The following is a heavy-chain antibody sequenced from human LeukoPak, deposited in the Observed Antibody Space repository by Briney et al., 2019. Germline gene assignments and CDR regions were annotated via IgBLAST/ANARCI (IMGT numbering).Heavy chain of an antibody. CDR1: AGSISSSSYS. CDR3: ARLGYYYYYYMDV. J-gene: IGHJ6*03. Sequence: SETLSLTCTVSAGSISSSSYSWGWIRQPPGKGLKWIGSIYYSGNTYYNPSLKSRVTISVDTSKNQFSLKLSSVTAADTAVYYCARLGYYYYYYMDVWGKGTTVTISS. D-gene: IGHD7-27*01. CDR2: IYYSGNT. V-gene: IGHV4-39*07.